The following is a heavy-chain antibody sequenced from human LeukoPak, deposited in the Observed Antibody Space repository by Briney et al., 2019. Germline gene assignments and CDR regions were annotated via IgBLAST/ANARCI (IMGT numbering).Heavy chain of an antibody. V-gene: IGHV1-2*02. Sequence: ASVKVSCKASGYTFTGYYMHWVRQAPGQGLEWMGWINPNSGGTNYAQKFQGRVTMTRDTPISTAYMELSRLRSDDTAVYYCARDYGDYSGYFDYWGQGTLVTVSS. CDR2: INPNSGGT. CDR3: ARDYGDYSGYFDY. CDR1: GYTFTGYY. J-gene: IGHJ4*02. D-gene: IGHD4-17*01.